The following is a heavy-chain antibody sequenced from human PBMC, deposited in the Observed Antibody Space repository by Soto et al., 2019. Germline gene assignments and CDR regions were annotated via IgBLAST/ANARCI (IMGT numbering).Heavy chain of an antibody. CDR2: INHSGST. J-gene: IGHJ5*02. Sequence: SETLSLTCTVSGGSFSGYYWSWIRQHPGKGLEWNGVINHSGSTNYSPPRKSRVTRSVDTSKNQFSLKLSSVTAAGTAVYYCARGGNSSSSWFDPWCQGTPVTVS. CDR1: GGSFSGYY. CDR3: ARGGNSSSSWFDP. V-gene: IGHV4-34*01. D-gene: IGHD6-6*01.